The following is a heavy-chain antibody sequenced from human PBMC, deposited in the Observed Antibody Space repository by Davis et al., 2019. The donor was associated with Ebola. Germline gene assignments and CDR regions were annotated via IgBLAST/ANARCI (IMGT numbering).Heavy chain of an antibody. CDR2: ISYDGSNK. CDR3: VSSATTYYYYGMDV. J-gene: IGHJ6*02. V-gene: IGHV3-30*03. Sequence: GESLKISCAASGFTFSSYGMHWVRQAPGKGLEWVAVISYDGSNKYYADSVKGRFTISRDNSKNTLYLQMNSLRAEDTAVYYCVSSATTYYYYGMDVWGQGTTVTVSS. CDR1: GFTFSSYG. D-gene: IGHD3-22*01.